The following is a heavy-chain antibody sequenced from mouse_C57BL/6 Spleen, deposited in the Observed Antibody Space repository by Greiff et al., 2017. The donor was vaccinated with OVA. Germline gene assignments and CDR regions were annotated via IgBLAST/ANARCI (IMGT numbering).Heavy chain of an antibody. V-gene: IGHV1-18*01. CDR1: GYTFTDYN. Sequence: VQLQQSGPELVKPGASVKIPCKASGYTFTDYNMDWVKQSRGKSLEWIGDINPNNGGTIYNQKFKGKATLTVDKSSSTAYMELRSLTSEDTAVYYCARSKLYYGSSLYYYAMDYWGQGTSVTVSS. D-gene: IGHD1-1*01. CDR2: INPNNGGT. J-gene: IGHJ4*01. CDR3: ARSKLYYGSSLYYYAMDY.